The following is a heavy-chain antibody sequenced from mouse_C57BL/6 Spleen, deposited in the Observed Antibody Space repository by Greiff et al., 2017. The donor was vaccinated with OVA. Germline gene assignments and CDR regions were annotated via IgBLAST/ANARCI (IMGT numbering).Heavy chain of an antibody. J-gene: IGHJ1*03. Sequence: EVKVVESGGGLVKPGGSLKLSCAASGFTFSDYGMHWVRQAPEKGLEWVAYISSGSSTIYYADTVKGRFTISRDNAKNTLFLQMTSLRSEDTAMYYCASITTVVARGWYFDVWGTGTTVTVSS. D-gene: IGHD1-1*01. CDR2: ISSGSSTI. V-gene: IGHV5-17*01. CDR3: ASITTVVARGWYFDV. CDR1: GFTFSDYG.